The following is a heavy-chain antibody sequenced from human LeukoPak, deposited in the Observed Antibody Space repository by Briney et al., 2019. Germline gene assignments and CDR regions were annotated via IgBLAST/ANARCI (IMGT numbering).Heavy chain of an antibody. CDR3: ARDFGEQELLSFFFDY. V-gene: IGHV3-33*01. D-gene: IGHD3-16*01. J-gene: IGHJ4*02. CDR2: IWYDGSNK. CDR1: AFTFSSYG. Sequence: GGSLRLSCAASAFTFSSYGMHWVRQAPGKGLEWVAVIWYDGSNKYYADSVKGRFTISRDNSKNALYLQMNSLRAEDTAVYYCARDFGEQELLSFFFDYWGQGTLVTVSS.